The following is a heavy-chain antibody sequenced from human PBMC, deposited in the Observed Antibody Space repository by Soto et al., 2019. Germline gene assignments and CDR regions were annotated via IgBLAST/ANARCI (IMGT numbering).Heavy chain of an antibody. Sequence: PSETLSLTCTVSGGSISSGGYYWSWIRQHPGKGLEWIGYIYYSGSTYYNPSLKSRVTISVDTSKNQFSLKLSSVTAADTAVYYCARIHNDYDSSGYYYYYYGMDAWGQGTTVTVSS. CDR2: IYYSGST. J-gene: IGHJ6*02. CDR3: ARIHNDYDSSGYYYYYYGMDA. V-gene: IGHV4-31*03. D-gene: IGHD3-22*01. CDR1: GGSISSGGYY.